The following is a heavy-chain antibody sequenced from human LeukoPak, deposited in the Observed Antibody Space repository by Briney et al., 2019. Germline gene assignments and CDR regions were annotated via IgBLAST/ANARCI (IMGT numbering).Heavy chain of an antibody. D-gene: IGHD6-19*01. V-gene: IGHV4-31*03. CDR1: GGSISSGGYY. Sequence: SETLSVTCTVSGGSISSGGYYWSWIRQRPGKGLEWIAYIFHTGSNYYSPSLKSRVTISIDTSFDQFSLKLSSVTAADTAVYYCARAAGTAFDTWGQGALVTVSS. J-gene: IGHJ5*02. CDR3: ARAAGTAFDT. CDR2: IFHTGSN.